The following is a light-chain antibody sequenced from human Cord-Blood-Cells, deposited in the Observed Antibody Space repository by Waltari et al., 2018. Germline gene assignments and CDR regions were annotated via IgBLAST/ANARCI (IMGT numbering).Light chain of an antibody. CDR3: CSYAGSSTWV. CDR2: EGS. J-gene: IGLJ3*02. Sequence: QSALTQPASVSGSPGPSITISCTRTSSDDGSYHLVSWYQQHPGKAPKLMIYEGSKRPSGVSNRFSGSKSGNTASLTISGLQAEDEADYYCCSYAGSSTWVFGGGTKLTVL. V-gene: IGLV2-23*01. CDR1: SSDDGSYHL.